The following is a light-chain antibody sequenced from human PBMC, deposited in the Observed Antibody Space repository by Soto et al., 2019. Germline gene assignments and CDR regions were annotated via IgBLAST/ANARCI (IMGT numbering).Light chain of an antibody. CDR3: CSYAGTLI. J-gene: IGLJ2*01. CDR2: EAS. V-gene: IGLV2-23*01. CDR1: SSDVGSYNL. Sequence: QSALTQPASVSGSPGQSITISCTGTSSDVGSYNLVSWYQQHPGKAPKLIIYEASQGPSGISHRFSVSKSVNTASLTISGLQAEDEADYYCCSYAGTLIFGGGTKLTVL.